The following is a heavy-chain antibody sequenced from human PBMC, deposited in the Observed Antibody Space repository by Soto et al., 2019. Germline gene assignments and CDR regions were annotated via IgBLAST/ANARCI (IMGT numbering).Heavy chain of an antibody. Sequence: QVHLVQSGAEVKKPGASVKVSCKASGYTLTSYGISWVRQAPGQGLQWMGWISAYNGNTNYADNFQGRVTMTTDTSTSTAHMEVRSLRSDDTAVYYCARAGAFYETSGYPWSTFDIWGQGTMVTVSS. CDR2: ISAYNGNT. J-gene: IGHJ3*02. D-gene: IGHD3-22*01. CDR1: GYTLTSYG. V-gene: IGHV1-18*01. CDR3: ARAGAFYETSGYPWSTFDI.